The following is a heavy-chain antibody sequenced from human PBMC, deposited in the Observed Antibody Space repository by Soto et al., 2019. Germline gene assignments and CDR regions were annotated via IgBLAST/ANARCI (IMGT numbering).Heavy chain of an antibody. CDR2: IYYSGST. V-gene: IGHV4-30-4*01. J-gene: IGHJ6*02. CDR1: VRSSSSVDYY. D-gene: IGHD6-6*01. CDR3: ARSDYSNSSPVPDGLDV. Sequence: TLSLACTVSVRSSSSVDYYWSWILQPPGKGLEWIGYIYYSGSTYYNPSLKSRVTISVETSKNQFSLKLSSVTAADTAVYYCARSDYSNSSPVPDGLDVWGQGTTVTVSS.